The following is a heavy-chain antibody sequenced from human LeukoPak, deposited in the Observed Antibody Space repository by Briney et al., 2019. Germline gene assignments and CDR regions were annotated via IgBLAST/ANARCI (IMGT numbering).Heavy chain of an antibody. V-gene: IGHV4-39*07. CDR2: IYSSGST. CDR3: ARDKPQSYFDF. CDR1: GGSISSSSYY. Sequence: SETLSLTCTVSGGSISSSSYYWGWIRQPPGKGLEWIGRIYSSGSTNYNPSLKSRVTISADTSKNQFSLNLSSVTATDTAVYYCARDKPQSYFDFWGQGTLVTVSS. J-gene: IGHJ4*02.